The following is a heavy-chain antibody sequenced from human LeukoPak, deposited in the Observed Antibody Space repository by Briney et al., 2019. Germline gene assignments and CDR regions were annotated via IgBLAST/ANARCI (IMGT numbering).Heavy chain of an antibody. CDR2: ISGSGGST. CDR1: GFTFSSYA. Sequence: GASLRLSCAASGFTFSSYAMSWVRQAPGKGLEWVSAISGSGGSTCYADSVKGRFTISRDNSKNTLYLQMNSLRAEDTAVYYCAKQDIVVVPAAMWFDPWGQGTLVTVSS. V-gene: IGHV3-23*01. CDR3: AKQDIVVVPAAMWFDP. D-gene: IGHD2-2*01. J-gene: IGHJ5*02.